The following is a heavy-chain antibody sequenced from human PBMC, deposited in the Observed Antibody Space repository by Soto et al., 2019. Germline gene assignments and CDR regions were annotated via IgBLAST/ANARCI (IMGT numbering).Heavy chain of an antibody. V-gene: IGHV4-39*01. CDR1: GGSFSSNGYH. J-gene: IGHJ5*02. D-gene: IGHD4-17*01. Sequence: QLQLHESGSGRVKHSETLYLTCTVSGGSFSSNGYHWDWIRRPPGKGLEWIGSVDVSGSTFYNASLRSRITISGGMSKNQLSLKLRFVTAADTAVYYCARLIGMTTATSQRRYDPWGQGTLVTVSS. CDR3: ARLIGMTTATSQRRYDP. CDR2: VDVSGST.